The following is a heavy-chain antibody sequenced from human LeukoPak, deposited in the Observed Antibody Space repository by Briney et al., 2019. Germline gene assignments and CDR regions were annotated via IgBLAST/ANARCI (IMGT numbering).Heavy chain of an antibody. D-gene: IGHD3-10*01. V-gene: IGHV4-59*01. CDR1: GGSISSYY. J-gene: IGHJ4*02. CDR2: IYYSGST. CDR3: ARAALLWFGEMSSGYFDY. Sequence: SETLSLTCTVSGGSISSYYWSWIRQPPGKGLEWIGYIYYSGSTNYNPSLKSRVTISVDTSKNQFSLKLSSVTAADTAVYYCARAALLWFGEMSSGYFDYWGQGILVTVSS.